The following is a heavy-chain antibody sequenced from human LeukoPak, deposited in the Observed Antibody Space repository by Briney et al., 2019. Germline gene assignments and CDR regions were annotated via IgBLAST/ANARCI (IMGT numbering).Heavy chain of an antibody. Sequence: SETLSLTCAVYGGSFSGYYWSWIRQPPGKGLEWIGEINHSGSTNYNPSLKSRVTISVDTSKNQFSLKLSSVTAADTAVYYCARHNGIEQWLNWGQGTLVTVSS. CDR3: ARHNGIEQWLN. D-gene: IGHD6-19*01. CDR1: GGSFSGYY. CDR2: INHSGST. V-gene: IGHV4-34*01. J-gene: IGHJ4*02.